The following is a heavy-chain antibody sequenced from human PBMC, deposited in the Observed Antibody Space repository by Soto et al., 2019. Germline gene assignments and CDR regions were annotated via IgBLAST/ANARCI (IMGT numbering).Heavy chain of an antibody. CDR1: DYSFSNYG. CDR3: ARDLGGWTDY. V-gene: IGHV1-3*01. J-gene: IGHJ4*02. D-gene: IGHD6-19*01. Sequence: ASVQVSCKASDYSFSNYGFSWVRQAPGQGPEWMGWINAGNGNTKYSQKFQGRVTITRDTSASTAYMELSSLRSEDTAVYYCARDLGGWTDYWGQGTLVTVSS. CDR2: INAGNGNT.